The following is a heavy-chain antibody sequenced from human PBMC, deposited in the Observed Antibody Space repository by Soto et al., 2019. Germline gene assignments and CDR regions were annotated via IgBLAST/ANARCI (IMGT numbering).Heavy chain of an antibody. J-gene: IGHJ5*02. D-gene: IGHD2-2*01. CDR3: ARGHRVVVVPAAYNWLDP. CDR1: GGSFSGYY. Sequence: QVQLQQWGAGLLKPSETLSLTCAVDGGSFSGYYWSWIRQPPGKGLEWIGEINHSGSTNDNPSLKRRVPISVDLSKNQFSLKLSSVTAVDTAVYYCARGHRVVVVPAAYNWLDPCGQGTLVTASS. CDR2: INHSGST. V-gene: IGHV4-34*01.